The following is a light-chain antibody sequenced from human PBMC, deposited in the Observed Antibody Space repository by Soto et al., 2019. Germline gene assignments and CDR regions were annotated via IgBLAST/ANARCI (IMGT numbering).Light chain of an antibody. CDR1: QGIRND. CDR3: QQYYSTPLT. Sequence: IQMTQSPSSLSASVGDRVTITCRASQGIRNDLGWYQQKPGQPPKLLIYRASTRESGVPDRFSGSGSGTDFTLTISSLQAEDVAVYYCQQYYSTPLTFGGGTKV. J-gene: IGKJ4*01. V-gene: IGKV1-27*01. CDR2: RAS.